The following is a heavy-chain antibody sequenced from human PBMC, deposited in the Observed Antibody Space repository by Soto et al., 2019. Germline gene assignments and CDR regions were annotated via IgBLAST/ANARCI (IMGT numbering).Heavy chain of an antibody. V-gene: IGHV1-18*01. CDR1: RFAFACCG. Sequence: GVPVEVSSKAPRFAFACCGMRWPRQATGQGLEWMGWISAYNGNTNYAQKLQGRVSVTTDTSTSTAYMELRGLRSDDTAVYYCARALFRHYYDSSGYGYWGQGTLVTVSS. CDR2: ISAYNGNT. J-gene: IGHJ4*02. CDR3: ARALFRHYYDSSGYGY. D-gene: IGHD3-22*01.